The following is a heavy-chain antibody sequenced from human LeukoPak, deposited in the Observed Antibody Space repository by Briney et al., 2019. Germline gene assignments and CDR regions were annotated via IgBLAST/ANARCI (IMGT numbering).Heavy chain of an antibody. CDR1: GGSISSYY. CDR2: INYSGNS. Sequence: SETLSLTCTVSGGSISSYYWSWVRQPPGKGLQWIGYINYSGNSDYNPSLQSRVTMSVDTSKNQFSLKLNSVTAADTAVYYCARRTYYDTLTGYKYWYFDLWGRGTLVTVSS. CDR3: ARRTYYDTLTGYKYWYFDL. V-gene: IGHV4-59*01. D-gene: IGHD3-9*01. J-gene: IGHJ2*01.